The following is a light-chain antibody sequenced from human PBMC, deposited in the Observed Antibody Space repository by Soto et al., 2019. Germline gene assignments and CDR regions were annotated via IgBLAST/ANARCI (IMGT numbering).Light chain of an antibody. V-gene: IGLV1-40*01. CDR2: ANT. CDR3: QSYDTSVSGSV. Sequence: QSVLTQPPSVSAAPGQRVTISCTGSSSNIGAGYDVQWYQQLPGTAPKLLIYANTNRPSGVPDRYSGSKSGTSASLAITGLQAEDEADYYCQSYDTSVSGSVFGGGTKLTVL. J-gene: IGLJ2*01. CDR1: SSNIGAGYD.